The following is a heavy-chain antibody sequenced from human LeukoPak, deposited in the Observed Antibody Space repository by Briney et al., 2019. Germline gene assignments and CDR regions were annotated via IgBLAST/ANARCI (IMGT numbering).Heavy chain of an antibody. V-gene: IGHV3-48*02. CDR2: ISSSSSTI. D-gene: IGHD3-22*01. Sequence: GGSLRLSCAASGFTFSTYAMSWVRQAPGKGLEWVSYISSSSSTIYYADSVKGRFTISRDNAKNSLYLQMNSLRDEDTAVYYCASTPPPDSSGYWDDYWGQGTLVTVSS. CDR3: ASTPPPDSSGYWDDY. CDR1: GFTFSTYA. J-gene: IGHJ4*02.